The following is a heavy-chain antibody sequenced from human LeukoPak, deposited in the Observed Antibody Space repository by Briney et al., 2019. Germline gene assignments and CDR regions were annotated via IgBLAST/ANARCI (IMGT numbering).Heavy chain of an antibody. V-gene: IGHV4-34*01. J-gene: IGHJ5*02. Sequence: SETLSLTCAVYGGSFSGYYWSWIRQPPGKGLEWIGEINHSGSTNYNPSLKSRVTISVGTSKNQFSLKLSSVTAADTAVYYCARGRLAAAGTGIRFDPWGQGTLVTVSS. CDR1: GGSFSGYY. CDR3: ARGRLAAAGTGIRFDP. CDR2: INHSGST. D-gene: IGHD6-13*01.